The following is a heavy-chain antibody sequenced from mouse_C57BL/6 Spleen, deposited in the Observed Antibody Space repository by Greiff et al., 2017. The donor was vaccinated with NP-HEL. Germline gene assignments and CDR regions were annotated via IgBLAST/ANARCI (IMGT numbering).Heavy chain of an antibody. CDR2: IRNKANGYTT. V-gene: IGHV7-3*01. CDR3: ARSQYGNYWYFDV. J-gene: IGHJ1*03. D-gene: IGHD2-1*01. CDR1: GFTFTDYY. Sequence: EVKLVESGGGLVQPGGSLSLSCAASGFTFTDYYMSWVRQPPGKALEWLGFIRNKANGYTTEYSASVKCRFTISRDNSQSILYLQMNALRAEDSATYYCARSQYGNYWYFDVWGTGTTVTVSS.